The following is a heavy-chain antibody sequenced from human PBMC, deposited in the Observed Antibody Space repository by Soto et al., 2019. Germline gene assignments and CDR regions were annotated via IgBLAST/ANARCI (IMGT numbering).Heavy chain of an antibody. V-gene: IGHV3-21*01. CDR1: GFTFSSYA. CDR2: ISSSSSNI. Sequence: GGSLRLSCAASGFTFSSYAMSWVRQAPGKGLEWVSAISSSSSNIYYADSVKGRFTISRDNAKNSLYLQMNSLRAEDTAVYYCARDNAGVGESAFDIWGQGTMVTVSS. J-gene: IGHJ3*02. CDR3: ARDNAGVGESAFDI. D-gene: IGHD7-27*01.